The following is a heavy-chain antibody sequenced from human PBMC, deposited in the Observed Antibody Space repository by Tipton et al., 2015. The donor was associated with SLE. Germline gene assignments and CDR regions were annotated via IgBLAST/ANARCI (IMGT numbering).Heavy chain of an antibody. V-gene: IGHV4-34*01. CDR2: INHSGGT. J-gene: IGHJ4*02. Sequence: TLSLTCAVSGGSFSGYFWSWIRQPPGKGLEWIGEINHSGGTNYNPSLKSRVTISVDTSAKHFSLRLSSVTAADTAVYYCAREYYDTSGLYYFDYWGLGALVTVPS. CDR3: AREYYDTSGLYYFDY. CDR1: GGSFSGYF. D-gene: IGHD3-22*01.